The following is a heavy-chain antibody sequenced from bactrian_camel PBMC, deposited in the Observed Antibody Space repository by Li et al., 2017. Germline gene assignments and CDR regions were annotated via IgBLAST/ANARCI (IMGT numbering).Heavy chain of an antibody. CDR3: TRGSAQRVGTD. J-gene: IGHJ4*01. Sequence: HVQLVESGGDSVQAGGSLTLSCAVSGYASSSKCMAWFRQAGGAERELAAVIYFGGAGGDRTFHADSVKGRFTISRDNAKNTLYLQLDSLKTEDTGMYYCTRGSAQRVGTDRGQGTQVTVS. CDR2: IYFGGAGGDRT. CDR1: GYASSSKC. D-gene: IGHD3*01. V-gene: IGHV3S54*01.